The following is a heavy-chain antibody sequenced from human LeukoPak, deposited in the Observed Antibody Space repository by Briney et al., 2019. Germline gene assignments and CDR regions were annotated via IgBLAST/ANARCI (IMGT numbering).Heavy chain of an antibody. V-gene: IGHV4-34*01. CDR1: GGSFSGYY. D-gene: IGHD2-2*01. J-gene: IGHJ4*02. CDR3: ARGEGRYCSSTSCYPYFDY. Sequence: SETLSLTRAVYGGSFSGYYWSWIRQPPGKGLEWIGEINHSGSTNYNPSLKSRVTISVDTSKNQFSLKLSSVTAADTAVYYCARGEGRYCSSTSCYPYFDYWGQGTLVTVSS. CDR2: INHSGST.